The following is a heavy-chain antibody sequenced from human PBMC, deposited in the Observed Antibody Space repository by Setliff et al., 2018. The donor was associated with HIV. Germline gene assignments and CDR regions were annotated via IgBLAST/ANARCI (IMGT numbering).Heavy chain of an antibody. J-gene: IGHJ4*02. CDR1: GFTFGDFC. Sequence: GGSLRLSCETSGFTFGDFCMNWVRQAPGKGLEWISYISSKRTSIYYADSVKGRFTISRDNDRNSLYLQMNGLRAEDTAVYYCAKTWIQLWATEDYWGQGTLVTVSS. CDR3: AKTWIQLWATEDY. CDR2: ISSKRTSI. D-gene: IGHD5-18*01. V-gene: IGHV3-48*01.